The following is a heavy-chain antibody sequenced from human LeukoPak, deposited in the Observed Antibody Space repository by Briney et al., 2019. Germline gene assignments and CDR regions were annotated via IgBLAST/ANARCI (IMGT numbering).Heavy chain of an antibody. CDR2: INAGNGNT. Sequence: ASVKVSCKASGYTFTSYAMHWVRQAPGQRLEWMGWINAGNGNTKYSQKFQGRVPITRDTSASTAYMELSSLRSEDTAVYYCARDVMVRGVLPGYWGQGTLVTVSS. V-gene: IGHV1-3*01. CDR1: GYTFTSYA. J-gene: IGHJ4*02. CDR3: ARDVMVRGVLPGY. D-gene: IGHD3-10*01.